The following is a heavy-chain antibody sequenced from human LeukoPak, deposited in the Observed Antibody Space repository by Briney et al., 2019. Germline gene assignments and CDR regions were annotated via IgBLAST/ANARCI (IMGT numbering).Heavy chain of an antibody. CDR3: ARAGITTTGPLFQH. Sequence: GGSLRLSCAASGFTFSSYSMNWVRQAPGKGLEWVSYISSSSTIYYADSVKGRFTISRDNAKSSLYLQMNSLRAEDTAVCYCARAGITTTGPLFQHWGQGTLVTVSS. D-gene: IGHD6-13*01. CDR1: GFTFSSYS. CDR2: ISSSSTI. J-gene: IGHJ1*01. V-gene: IGHV3-48*01.